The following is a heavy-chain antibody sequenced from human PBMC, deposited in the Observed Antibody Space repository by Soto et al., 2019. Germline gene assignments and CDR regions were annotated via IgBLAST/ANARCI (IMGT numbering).Heavy chain of an antibody. CDR3: ARSVEWLASFDY. D-gene: IGHD6-19*01. Sequence: ASVKVSCKASGYTFTSYDINWVRQATGQGLEWMGWMNPNSGNTGYAQKFQGRVTMTRNTSISTAYMELSSLRSEDTAVYYCARSVEWLASFDYWGQGTLVTVSS. CDR1: GYTFTSYD. J-gene: IGHJ4*02. CDR2: MNPNSGNT. V-gene: IGHV1-8*01.